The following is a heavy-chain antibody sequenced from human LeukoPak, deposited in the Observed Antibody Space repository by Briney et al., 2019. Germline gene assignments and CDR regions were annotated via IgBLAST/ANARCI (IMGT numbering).Heavy chain of an antibody. V-gene: IGHV3-30*02. CDR2: IRSDGSIK. D-gene: IGHD3-10*02. CDR1: GFTFSTYG. CDR3: AELGITMIGGV. J-gene: IGHJ6*04. Sequence: GGSLRLSCAASGFTFSTYGMHWVRQAPGTGLEWVAFIRSDGSIKYYADSVKGRFTISRDNSKNTLYVQMNSLRAEDTAVYYCAELGITMIGGVWGKGTTVTISS.